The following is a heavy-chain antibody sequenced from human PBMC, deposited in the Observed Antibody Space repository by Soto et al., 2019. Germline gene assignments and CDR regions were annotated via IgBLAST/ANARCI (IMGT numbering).Heavy chain of an antibody. D-gene: IGHD6-19*01. J-gene: IGHJ4*01. CDR2: IKQDGSEK. CDR1: GFTFSSYW. V-gene: IGHV3-7*01. CDR3: ARAAYSNGWIFDY. Sequence: GGSLRLSCAASGFTFSSYWMSWVRQAPGKGLEWVANIKQDGSEKYYMDSVKGRFTISRDNAKNSLYLQMNSLRAEDTAVYFCARAAYSNGWIFDYWGQGTLVTVSS.